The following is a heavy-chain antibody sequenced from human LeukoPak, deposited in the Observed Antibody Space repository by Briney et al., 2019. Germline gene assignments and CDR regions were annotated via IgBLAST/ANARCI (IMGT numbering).Heavy chain of an antibody. Sequence: GGSLRLSCAASGFTFSSYGMHWVRQAPGKGLEWVAVISYDGSNKYYADSVKGRFTISRDNSKNTLYLQMNSLRAEDTAVYYCAKAVYGSSHGVDYYGMDVWGQGTTVTVSS. D-gene: IGHD6-13*01. V-gene: IGHV3-30*18. CDR2: ISYDGSNK. J-gene: IGHJ6*02. CDR1: GFTFSSYG. CDR3: AKAVYGSSHGVDYYGMDV.